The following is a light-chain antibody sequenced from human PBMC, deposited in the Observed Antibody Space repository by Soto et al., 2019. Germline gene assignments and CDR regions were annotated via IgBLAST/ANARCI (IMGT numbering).Light chain of an antibody. V-gene: IGLV1-44*01. CDR3: AAWDDSLNEVV. Sequence: QSVLTQTPSVSGTPGQRVTISCSGSSSNIGSNIVNWYQQLPGTAPKLLIYNNNQRPSVVPDRFSDSKSGTSASLAISGLQSEDEADYFCAAWDDSLNEVVFGGGTKLTVL. CDR2: NNN. CDR1: SSNIGSNI. J-gene: IGLJ2*01.